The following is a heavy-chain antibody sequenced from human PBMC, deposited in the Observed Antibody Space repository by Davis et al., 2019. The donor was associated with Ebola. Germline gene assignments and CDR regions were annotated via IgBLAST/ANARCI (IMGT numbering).Heavy chain of an antibody. D-gene: IGHD4-17*01. CDR1: GGSFSGYY. Sequence: PSETLSLTCAVYGGSFSGYYWSWIRQPPGKGLEWIGEINHSGSTNYNPSLKSRVTISVDTSKNQFSLKLSSVTAADTAVYYCARGDKAYGDCLDYWGQGTLVTVSS. CDR2: INHSGST. V-gene: IGHV4-34*01. CDR3: ARGDKAYGDCLDY. J-gene: IGHJ4*02.